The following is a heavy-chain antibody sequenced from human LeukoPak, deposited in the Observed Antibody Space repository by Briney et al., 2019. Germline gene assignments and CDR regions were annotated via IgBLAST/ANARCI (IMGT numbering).Heavy chain of an antibody. CDR3: ARDSSSGSWGPLDY. CDR1: GYTFTSYY. D-gene: IGHD1-26*01. Sequence: GASVEVSCKASGYTFTSYYMHWVRQAPGQGLEWMGIINPSGGSTSYAQKCQGRVTMPSDTSTSTVYMELSSLRSEDTAVYYCARDSSSGSWGPLDYWGQGTLVTVSS. CDR2: INPSGGST. J-gene: IGHJ4*02. V-gene: IGHV1-46*01.